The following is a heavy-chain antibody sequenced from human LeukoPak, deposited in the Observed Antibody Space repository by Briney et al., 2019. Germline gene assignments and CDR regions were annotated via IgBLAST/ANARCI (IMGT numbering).Heavy chain of an antibody. CDR2: ISGSGGST. J-gene: IGHJ6*02. CDR3: AKSTSPLYYYYGMDV. Sequence: GGSLRLSCAACGFTFSNYAMSWVRQAPGKGLEWVSTISGSGGSTYYADSVRGRFTISRDNSKNTLHLKLSSLRAEDTAVYYCAKSTSPLYYYYGMDVWGQGTTVTVSS. CDR1: GFTFSNYA. D-gene: IGHD2-2*01. V-gene: IGHV3-23*01.